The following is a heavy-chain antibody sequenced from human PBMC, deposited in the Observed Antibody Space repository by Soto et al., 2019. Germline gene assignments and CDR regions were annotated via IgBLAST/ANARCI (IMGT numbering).Heavy chain of an antibody. Sequence: GGSLRLSCAASGFTFSSYWMHWVRQAPGKGLVWVSRINSDGSSTSYADSVKGRFTISRDNAKNTLYLQMNSLRAEDTAVYYCASDTGFMGSSWYYYYYGMDVWSQGTTVTVSS. D-gene: IGHD6-13*01. CDR2: INSDGSST. CDR3: ASDTGFMGSSWYYYYYGMDV. CDR1: GFTFSSYW. V-gene: IGHV3-74*01. J-gene: IGHJ6*02.